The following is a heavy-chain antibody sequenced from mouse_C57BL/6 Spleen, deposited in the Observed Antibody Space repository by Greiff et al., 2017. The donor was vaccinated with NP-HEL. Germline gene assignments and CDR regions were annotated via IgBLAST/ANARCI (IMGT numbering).Heavy chain of an antibody. J-gene: IGHJ3*01. V-gene: IGHV1-82*01. CDR1: GYAFSSSW. Sequence: QVQLKESGPELVKPGASVKISCKASGYAFSSSWMNWVKQRPGKGLEWIGRIYPGDGDTNYNGKFKGKATLTADQSSSTAYMQLSSLTYEASAVYFCAGDGDGFAYWGQGTLVTVSA. CDR3: AGDGDGFAY. D-gene: IGHD3-3*01. CDR2: IYPGDGDT.